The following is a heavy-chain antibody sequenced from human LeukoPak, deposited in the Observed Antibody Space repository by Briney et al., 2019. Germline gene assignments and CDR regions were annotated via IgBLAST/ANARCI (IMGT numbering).Heavy chain of an antibody. CDR1: GGTFSSYA. CDR2: IIPILGIA. Sequence: EASVKVSCKASGGTFSSYAISWVRQAPGQGLEWMGRIIPILGIANYAQKFQGRVTITADKSTSTAYMELSSLRSEDTAVYYCARAVGRGYYGSGSYMGDWFDPWGQGTLVTVSS. J-gene: IGHJ5*02. D-gene: IGHD3-10*01. CDR3: ARAVGRGYYGSGSYMGDWFDP. V-gene: IGHV1-69*04.